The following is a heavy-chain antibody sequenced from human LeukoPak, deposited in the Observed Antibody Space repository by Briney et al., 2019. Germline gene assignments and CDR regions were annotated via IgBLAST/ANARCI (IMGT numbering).Heavy chain of an antibody. D-gene: IGHD6-19*01. Sequence: GGSLRLSCAGSGFTFSHFWMNWVRQAPGRGLEWVAIIKQDGSETYYVDSVKGRFTISRDNAKNSVYLQMNSLRAEDTAVYYCAGDRGWLIASWGQGTLVTVSS. J-gene: IGHJ4*02. CDR3: AGDRGWLIAS. V-gene: IGHV3-7*01. CDR2: IKQDGSET. CDR1: GFTFSHFW.